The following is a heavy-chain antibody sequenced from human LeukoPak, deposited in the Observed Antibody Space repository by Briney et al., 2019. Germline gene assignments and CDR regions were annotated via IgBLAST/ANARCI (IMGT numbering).Heavy chain of an antibody. V-gene: IGHV4-34*01. J-gene: IGHJ5*02. D-gene: IGHD3-10*01. CDR1: GGSFSGYY. CDR3: ARAHGFPWFDP. Sequence: SETLSLTCAVYGGSFSGYYWSWIRQPPGKGLEWIGEINHSGSTNYNPSLKSRVTISVDTSKNQFSLQLNSVTPEDTAVYYCARAHGFPWFDPWGQGTLVTVSS. CDR2: INHSGST.